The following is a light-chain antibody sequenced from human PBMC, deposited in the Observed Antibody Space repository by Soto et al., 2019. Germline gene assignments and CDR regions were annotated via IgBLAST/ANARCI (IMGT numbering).Light chain of an antibody. CDR1: RSDVGGYTY. V-gene: IGLV2-11*01. J-gene: IGLJ2*01. CDR3: CSYGGGRTPLG. Sequence: QSALTQPRSVSGSPGQSVTISCTGSRSDVGGYTYVSWYQQHPGKAPKLMIYDVSKRPSGVPGRFSGSKSGNTASLTISGLQAEDEADYYCCSYGGGRTPLGFGGGTKLTVL. CDR2: DVS.